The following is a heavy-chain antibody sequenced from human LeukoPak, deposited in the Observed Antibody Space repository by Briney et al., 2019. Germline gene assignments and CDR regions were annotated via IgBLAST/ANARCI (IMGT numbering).Heavy chain of an antibody. J-gene: IGHJ6*02. Sequence: SQTLSLTCTVSGGSISSDGYYWSWLPQHPGKGLEWIGYIYYSGSTYYNPSLKSRVTILVDTSKNQCSLKLSPVTAADTDVYYCARDSVDCSDGSCYGLYGMDVWGQGTTVTVSS. CDR3: ARDSVDCSDGSCYGLYGMDV. CDR2: IYYSGST. D-gene: IGHD2-15*01. CDR1: GGSISSDGYY. V-gene: IGHV4-31*03.